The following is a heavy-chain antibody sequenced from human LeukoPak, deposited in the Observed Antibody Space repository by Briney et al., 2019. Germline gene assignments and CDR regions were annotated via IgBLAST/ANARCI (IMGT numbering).Heavy chain of an antibody. CDR1: GFTFTNFW. CDR2: MNPDRSTT. Sequence: PGGSLRLSCAASGFTFTNFWMNWIRQVPGTGLVCVSLMNPDRSTTTYADTVRGGFTISRDNAKNTVYLQMSRLGGEDTAIYYCARDLRGSPDRWGQGTLVTVSS. J-gene: IGHJ5*02. V-gene: IGHV3-74*01. D-gene: IGHD3-16*01. CDR3: ARDLRGSPDR.